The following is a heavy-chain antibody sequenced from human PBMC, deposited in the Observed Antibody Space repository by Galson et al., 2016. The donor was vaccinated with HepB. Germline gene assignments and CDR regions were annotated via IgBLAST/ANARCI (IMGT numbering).Heavy chain of an antibody. V-gene: IGHV3-23*01. CDR3: ARTFYYGSGTPLGHRAVPLDY. CDR1: GFTFVNYV. CDR2: ITSGDTT. D-gene: IGHD3-10*01. J-gene: IGHJ4*02. Sequence: SLRLSCAASGFTFVNYVMNWVRQAPGKGLEWVSLITSGDTTYYADAVKGRFTIFRDNSKNTLSLQMTRLGVEDTAVYYCARTFYYGSGTPLGHRAVPLDYWGQGTLVTVSS.